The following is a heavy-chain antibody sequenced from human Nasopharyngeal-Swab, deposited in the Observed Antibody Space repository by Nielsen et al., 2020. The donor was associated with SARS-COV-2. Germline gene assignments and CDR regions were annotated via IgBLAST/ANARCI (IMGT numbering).Heavy chain of an antibody. J-gene: IGHJ5*02. CDR3: AKDHDFWSGLTWFDP. CDR2: INPNSGGT. D-gene: IGHD3-3*01. Sequence: ASVKVSCKASGYSFMFYYIHWVRQAPGQGFEWMGWINPNSGGTNYEQKFQGRVTMTTASSITTTYMELSRLNSDDTAMYFCAKDHDFWSGLTWFDPWGQGTLVTVSS. CDR1: GYSFMFYY. V-gene: IGHV1-2*02.